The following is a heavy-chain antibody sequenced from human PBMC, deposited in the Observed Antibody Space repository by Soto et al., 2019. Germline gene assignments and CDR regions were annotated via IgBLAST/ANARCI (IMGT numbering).Heavy chain of an antibody. D-gene: IGHD3-10*01. J-gene: IGHJ5*02. V-gene: IGHV1-69*08. CDR1: GGTFSSYT. CDR2: IIPILGIA. Sequence: QVQLVQSGAEVKKPGSSVKVSCKASGGTFSSYTISWVRQAPGQGLEWMGRIIPILGIANYAQKLQGRVTMTADSSTSTAYRELSSLRSEDTAVYYWARDPGSGLRSWGVWCDPWGEGTLVIFSS. CDR3: ARDPGSGLRSWGVWCDP.